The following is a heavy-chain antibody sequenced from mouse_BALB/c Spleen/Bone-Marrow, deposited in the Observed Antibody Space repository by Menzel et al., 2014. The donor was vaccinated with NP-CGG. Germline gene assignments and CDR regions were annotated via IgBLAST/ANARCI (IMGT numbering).Heavy chain of an antibody. V-gene: IGHV5-17*02. Sequence: EVMLVESGGGLVQPGGSRKLSCAASGFTFSSFGMHWVRQAPEKGLEWVAYLSSGSSTIYYADTVKGRFTISRDNPKNTLFLEMTSLRSEDTAMYYCARYYGNYSGYFDVWGAGTTVTVSS. CDR2: LSSGSSTI. D-gene: IGHD2-1*01. CDR3: ARYYGNYSGYFDV. J-gene: IGHJ1*01. CDR1: GFTFSSFG.